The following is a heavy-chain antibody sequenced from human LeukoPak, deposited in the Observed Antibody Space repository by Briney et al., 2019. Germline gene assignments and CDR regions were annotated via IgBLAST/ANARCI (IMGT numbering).Heavy chain of an antibody. CDR2: ISWNSGSI. CDR1: GFTFDDYA. Sequence: GRSLRLSCAASGFTFDDYAMHWVRQAPGKGLEWVSGISWNSGSIGYADSVKGRFTISRDNAKNSLYLQMNSLRAEDTALYYCAKDRALAAAGIFDYWGQGTLVTVSS. CDR3: AKDRALAAAGIFDY. V-gene: IGHV3-9*01. J-gene: IGHJ4*02. D-gene: IGHD6-13*01.